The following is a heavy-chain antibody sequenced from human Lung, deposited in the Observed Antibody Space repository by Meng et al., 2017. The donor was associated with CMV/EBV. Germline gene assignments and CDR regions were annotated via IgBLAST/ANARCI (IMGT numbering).Heavy chain of an antibody. CDR2: ISYSGST. D-gene: IGHD2-15*01. CDR3: ARGSLSVVDPDHYFDY. V-gene: IGHV4-59*01. CDR1: GGSINNYY. J-gene: IGHJ4*02. Sequence: SXTLSLTCTVPGGSINNYYWTWIRQPPGMRLEWIGYISYSGSTKYNPSLKSRVTISVDTSKNHFSLRLSSVTAADTAVYYCARGSLSVVDPDHYFDYWGQGTLVTVSS.